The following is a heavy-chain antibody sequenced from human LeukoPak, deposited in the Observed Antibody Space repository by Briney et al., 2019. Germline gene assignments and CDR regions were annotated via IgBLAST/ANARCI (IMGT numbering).Heavy chain of an antibody. Sequence: ASVRVSCKASGYTFTGYYMHWVRQAPGQGLEWMGWINPNSGGTNYAQKFQGRVTMTRDTSINTAYMELSSLRSDDTAVYYCARARYSSPAGYWGQGTLVTVSS. CDR2: INPNSGGT. CDR1: GYTFTGYY. V-gene: IGHV1-2*02. J-gene: IGHJ4*02. CDR3: ARARYSSPAGY. D-gene: IGHD6-19*01.